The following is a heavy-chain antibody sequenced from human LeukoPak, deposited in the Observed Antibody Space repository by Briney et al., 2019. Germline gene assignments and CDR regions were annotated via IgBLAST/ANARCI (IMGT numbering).Heavy chain of an antibody. J-gene: IGHJ4*02. D-gene: IGHD3-16*02. CDR3: ARGVKGFYLY. CDR2: IYHSGST. V-gene: IGHV4-38-2*01. Sequence: PSETLSLTCAVSGYSISSGYYWGWIRQPPGKGLEGIGSIYHSGSTYYNPSLKSRVTISVDTSKNPFSLKLSSVTAADTAVYYCARGVKGFYLYWGQGTLVTVSS. CDR1: GYSISSGYY.